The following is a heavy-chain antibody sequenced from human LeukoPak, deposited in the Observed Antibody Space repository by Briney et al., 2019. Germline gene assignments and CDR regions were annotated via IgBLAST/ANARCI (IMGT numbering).Heavy chain of an antibody. D-gene: IGHD1-26*01. CDR1: GFTFSFYG. CDR3: ARNTPGRGYFDY. Sequence: GGSLRLSCAASGFTFSFYGTNWVRQAPGKGLEWVSYISSGSSTINYADSVKGRITISRDNAKSSIYLQVNSLRDEDTAVYYCARNTPGRGYFDYWGQGTPVTVSS. V-gene: IGHV3-48*02. J-gene: IGHJ4*02. CDR2: ISSGSSTI.